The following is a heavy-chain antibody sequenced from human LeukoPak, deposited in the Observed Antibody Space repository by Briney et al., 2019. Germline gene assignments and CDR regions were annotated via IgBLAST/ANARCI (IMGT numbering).Heavy chain of an antibody. CDR1: GFTLSDYS. V-gene: IGHV3-48*04. CDR3: ARDHRYAFDN. D-gene: IGHD5-12*01. J-gene: IGHJ4*02. Sequence: GGSLRLSCAASGFTLSDYSMNWVRQAPGKGLEWISYVGISSGNTKYADSVKGRFTISGDSARNSVFLQMNSLRVEDTAVYYCARDHRYAFDNWGQGTLVTVSS. CDR2: VGISSGNT.